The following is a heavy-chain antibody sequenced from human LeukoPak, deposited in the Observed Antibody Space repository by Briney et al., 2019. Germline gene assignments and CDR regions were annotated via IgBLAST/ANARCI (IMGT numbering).Heavy chain of an antibody. CDR1: GGSISSSSYY. V-gene: IGHV4-39*01. Sequence: SETLSLTCTVSGGSISSSSYYWGWIRQPPGKGLEWIGSIYYSGSTYYNPSLKSRVTISVDTSKNQFSLKLSSVTAADTAVYYCARGVYGDHEDLDYWGQGTLVTVSS. CDR3: ARGVYGDHEDLDY. CDR2: IYYSGST. D-gene: IGHD4-17*01. J-gene: IGHJ4*02.